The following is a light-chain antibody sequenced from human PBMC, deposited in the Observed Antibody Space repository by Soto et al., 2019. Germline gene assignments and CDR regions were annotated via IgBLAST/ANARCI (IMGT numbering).Light chain of an antibody. V-gene: IGKV3-11*01. CDR1: QSVSSY. J-gene: IGKJ1*01. Sequence: EIVLTQSPSTVSLSALEIATLSCRHIQSVSSYLAWYQQKPGQAPRLLIYDASNRATGIPARFSGSGSGTDFTLTISSLEPEDFAVYYCQQRSNWPPTWTFGQGTKVDI. CDR3: QQRSNWPPTWT. CDR2: DAS.